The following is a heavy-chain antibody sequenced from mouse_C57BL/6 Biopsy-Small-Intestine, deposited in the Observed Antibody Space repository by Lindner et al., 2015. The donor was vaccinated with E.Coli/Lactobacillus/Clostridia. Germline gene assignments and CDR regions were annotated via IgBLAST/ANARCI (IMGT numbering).Heavy chain of an antibody. V-gene: IGHV5-17*01. Sequence: VQLQESGGGLVKPGGSLKLPCAASGFTFSDYGMHWVRQAPEKGLEWVAYISSGSSTIYYADTVKGRFTISRDNAKNTLFLQVTSLRSEDTAMYYCARWAWFAYWGQGTLVTVSA. CDR1: GFTFSDYG. CDR2: ISSGSSTI. CDR3: ARWAWFAY. J-gene: IGHJ3*01.